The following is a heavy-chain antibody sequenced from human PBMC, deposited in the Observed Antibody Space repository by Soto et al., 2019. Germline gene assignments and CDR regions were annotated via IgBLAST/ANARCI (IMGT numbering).Heavy chain of an antibody. V-gene: IGHV4-31*03. CDR1: ADSISSGDYY. J-gene: IGHJ6*01. Sequence: PSETLSLTCTVSADSISSGDYYWSWIRQHPGKGLEWIGHIYYSGSTYYNPSLKSRVTISVDTSKNQFSLNLFSVTAATTAEYFCVRVSYRIYPRYYYYGMDVWG. D-gene: IGHD3-16*01. CDR2: IYYSGST. CDR3: VRVSYRIYPRYYYYGMDV.